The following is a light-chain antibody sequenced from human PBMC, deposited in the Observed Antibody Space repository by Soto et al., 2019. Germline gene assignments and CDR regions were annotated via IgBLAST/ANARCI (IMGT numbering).Light chain of an antibody. V-gene: IGKV3-15*01. CDR1: QSVSSD. CDR3: QQYNNWPLT. Sequence: EIVMTQSPATLSVSQGERATLSCRASQSVSSDLAWYQQKPGQAPSRLIYDASTRATGIPARFSGSGSGTEFTHTISSLPSEDFAVYYWQQYNNWPLTFVGGTQVQLK. J-gene: IGKJ4*01. CDR2: DAS.